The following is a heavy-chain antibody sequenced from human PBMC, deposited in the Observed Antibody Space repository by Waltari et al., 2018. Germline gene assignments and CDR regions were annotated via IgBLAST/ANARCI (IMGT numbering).Heavy chain of an antibody. CDR1: GFTFSNAW. J-gene: IGHJ4*02. V-gene: IGHV3-15*07. CDR3: ARGAVKPGIAVIPDY. CDR2: IKSKTDGGTT. D-gene: IGHD6-19*01. Sequence: EVQLVESGGGLVKPGGSLRLSCAASGFTFSNAWMNWVRQAPGKGLEWVGRIKSKTDGGTTDYAAPVKGRFTIARDDSKNTLYLQMNSLKTEDTAVYYCARGAVKPGIAVIPDYWGQGTLVTVSS.